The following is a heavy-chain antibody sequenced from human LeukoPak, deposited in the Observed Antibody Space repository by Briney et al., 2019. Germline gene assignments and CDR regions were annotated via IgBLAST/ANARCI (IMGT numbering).Heavy chain of an antibody. D-gene: IGHD3-22*01. CDR2: IRYDGSNK. V-gene: IGHV3-30*02. J-gene: IGHJ4*02. CDR1: GFTFSSYG. Sequence: PGGSLRLSCAASGFTFSSYGMHWVRQAPGKGLEWVAFIRYDGSNKYYADSVKGRFTISRDNSKNTLYLQMNSLRAEDTAVYYCAKDPDITMIVVLDYWGQGTLVTVSS. CDR3: AKDPDITMIVVLDY.